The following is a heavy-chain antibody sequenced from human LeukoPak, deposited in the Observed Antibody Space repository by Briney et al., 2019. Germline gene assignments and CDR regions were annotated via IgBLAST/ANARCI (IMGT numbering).Heavy chain of an antibody. J-gene: IGHJ4*02. V-gene: IGHV4-39*01. CDR2: IYYSGST. CDR1: GGSISSSSYY. D-gene: IGHD3-3*01. CDR3: ARGGGRYYDFWSGYSDY. Sequence: KPSETLSLTCTVSGGSISSSSYYWGWIRQPPGKGLEWLGGIYYSGSTYYNPSLRSRVTISVDTSKNQFSLKLSSVTAADTAVYYCARGGGRYYDFWSGYSDYWGQGTLVTVSS.